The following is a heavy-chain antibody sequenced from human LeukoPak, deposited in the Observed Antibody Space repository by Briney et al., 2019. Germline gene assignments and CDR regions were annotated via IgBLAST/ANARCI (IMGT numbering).Heavy chain of an antibody. CDR3: ASGGSFFEN. V-gene: IGHV4-34*01. D-gene: IGHD1-26*01. CDR1: GGSISSYY. J-gene: IGHJ4*02. CDR2: INHSGRT. Sequence: PSETLSLTCTVSGGSISSYYWTWIRQPPGKGLEWIGEINHSGRTNYNPSLKSRVTLSVDTPKNQFSLKLTSVTAADTAVYYCASGGSFFENWGQGTLVTVSS.